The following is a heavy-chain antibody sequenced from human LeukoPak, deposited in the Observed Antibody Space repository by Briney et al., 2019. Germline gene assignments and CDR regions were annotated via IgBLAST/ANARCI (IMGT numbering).Heavy chain of an antibody. V-gene: IGHV1-18*01. CDR3: ARGVGAGGTPLYLDH. J-gene: IGHJ4*02. Sequence: ASVKVSCKVSGYTLTELSMHWVRQAPGQGLKWMGWISAYNGNTNIAQKFQGRLTMTTDTSTSTAYMDLRSLTSDDTAVYYCARGVGAGGTPLYLDHWGQGTLVTVSS. CDR2: ISAYNGNT. D-gene: IGHD2-8*02. CDR1: GYTLTELS.